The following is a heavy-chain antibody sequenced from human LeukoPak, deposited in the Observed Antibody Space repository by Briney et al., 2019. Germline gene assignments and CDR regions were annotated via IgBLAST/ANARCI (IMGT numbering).Heavy chain of an antibody. J-gene: IGHJ4*02. D-gene: IGHD6-25*01. V-gene: IGHV3-49*04. CDR1: GFILGDCA. Sequence: PGGSLTLSCTIPGFILGDCAKSWVRQAPGKGLEWVSLIRGRVYGATTEYAASVKGRFAMSRDDYKSITYLQMNSLKSEDTAMYYCSSERPGVFQYWGQGILVTVSS. CDR3: SSERPGVFQY. CDR2: IRGRVYGATT.